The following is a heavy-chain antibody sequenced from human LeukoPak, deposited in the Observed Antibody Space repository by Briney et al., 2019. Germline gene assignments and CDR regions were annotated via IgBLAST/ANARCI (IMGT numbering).Heavy chain of an antibody. CDR1: GGSFSGYY. D-gene: IGHD5-12*01. CDR2: INHSGST. Sequence: SETLSLTCAVYGGSFSGYYWSWIRQPPGKGLEWIGEINHSGSTNYNPSLKSRVTISVDTSKNQFSLKLSSVAAADTAVYYCARGRIAGYDYWGQGTLDAVSS. V-gene: IGHV4-34*01. CDR3: ARGRIAGYDY. J-gene: IGHJ4*02.